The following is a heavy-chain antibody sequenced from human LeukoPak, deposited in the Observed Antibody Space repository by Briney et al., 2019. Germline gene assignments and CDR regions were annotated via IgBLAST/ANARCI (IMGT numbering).Heavy chain of an antibody. CDR3: ARVLEGRWELLDYFDY. CDR1: GYTFTGYY. D-gene: IGHD1-26*01. V-gene: IGHV1-2*02. Sequence: ASVKVSCKASGYTFTGYYMHWVRQAPGQGLEWMGWINPSSGGTNYAQKFQGRVTMTRDTSISTAYMELSRLRSDDTAVYYCARVLEGRWELLDYFDYWGQGTLVTVSS. J-gene: IGHJ4*02. CDR2: INPSSGGT.